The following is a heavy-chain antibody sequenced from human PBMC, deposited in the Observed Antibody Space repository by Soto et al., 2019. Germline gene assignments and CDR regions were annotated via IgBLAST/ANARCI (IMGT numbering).Heavy chain of an antibody. CDR3: ATHPMATMTFYSGMDV. CDR1: GGTFSSYA. J-gene: IGHJ6*04. CDR2: IIPIFDTA. D-gene: IGHD5-12*01. V-gene: IGHV1-69*13. Sequence: SVKVSCKASGGTFSSYAISWVRQAPGQGLEWMGGIIPIFDTADYAQKFQGRVTITADESTSTAYMELSSLRSEDTAVYYCATHPMATMTFYSGMDVWGKGTTVTVSS.